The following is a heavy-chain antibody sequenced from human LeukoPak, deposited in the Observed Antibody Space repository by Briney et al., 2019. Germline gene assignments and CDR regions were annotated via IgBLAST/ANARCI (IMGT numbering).Heavy chain of an antibody. Sequence: AASVKVSCKASGYTFTGYYMHWVRQAPGQGLEWMGWINPNSGGTNYAQKFQGRVTMTGDTSISTAYMELSRLRSDDTAVYYCARDLVEMATIFDYWGQGTLVTVSS. CDR3: ARDLVEMATIFDY. J-gene: IGHJ4*02. D-gene: IGHD5-24*01. CDR2: INPNSGGT. CDR1: GYTFTGYY. V-gene: IGHV1-2*02.